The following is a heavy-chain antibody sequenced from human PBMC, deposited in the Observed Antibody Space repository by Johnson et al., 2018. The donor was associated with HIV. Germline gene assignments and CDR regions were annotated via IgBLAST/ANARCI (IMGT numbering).Heavy chain of an antibody. CDR1: GFTFSSYG. CDR3: AKDRTAMVLFDI. CDR2: IRYDGSNK. D-gene: IGHD5-18*01. J-gene: IGHJ3*02. V-gene: IGHV3-30*02. Sequence: QVQLLESGGGVVQPGGSLRLSCAASGFTFSSYGMHWVRQAPGKGLEWVAFIRYDGSNKYYADSVKGRFTISRDNSKNTLYLQMNSLGAEDTAVYYCAKDRTAMVLFDIWGQGTMVTVSS.